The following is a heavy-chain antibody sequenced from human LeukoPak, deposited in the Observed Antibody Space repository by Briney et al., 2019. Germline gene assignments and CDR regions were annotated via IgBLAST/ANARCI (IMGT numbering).Heavy chain of an antibody. J-gene: IGHJ4*02. D-gene: IGHD3-3*01. CDR3: AREGGFYRPLDY. CDR1: GDSVTSTNW. Sequence: SETLSLTCDVSGDSVTSTNWWTWVRQPPGKGLEWIGEVHLDGRTNYNPSLKSRLIMSVDLPGNHISLKLTSVTAADTAVYYCAREGGFYRPLDYSGQGTLVTVSS. V-gene: IGHV4-4*02. CDR2: VHLDGRT.